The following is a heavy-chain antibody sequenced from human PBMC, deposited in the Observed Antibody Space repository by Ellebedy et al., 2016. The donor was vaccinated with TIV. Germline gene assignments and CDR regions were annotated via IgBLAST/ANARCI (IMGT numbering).Heavy chain of an antibody. CDR1: EFTFSYYS. CDR3: ARRGNYLGDAFDI. V-gene: IGHV3-48*02. CDR2: IVGTGTTT. D-gene: IGHD1-26*01. J-gene: IGHJ3*02. Sequence: GESLKISXAASEFTFSYYSMNWVRQAAGKGLELISYIVGTGTTTYYADSVKGRFTISRDNSKNSLFLQMNSLRDDDTAVYYCARRGNYLGDAFDIWGQGAMVIVSS.